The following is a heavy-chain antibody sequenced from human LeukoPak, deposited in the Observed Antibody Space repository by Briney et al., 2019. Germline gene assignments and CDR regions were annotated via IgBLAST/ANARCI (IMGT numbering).Heavy chain of an antibody. Sequence: PGGSLRLSCAASGFTFSSYSMNWVRQAPGKGLEWVSSISSSSSYIYYADSVKGRFTISRDNAKNSLYLQMNSLRAEDTAVYYCARDDYDFWSGYPSYYFDYWGQGTLVTVSS. CDR1: GFTFSSYS. CDR3: ARDDYDFWSGYPSYYFDY. V-gene: IGHV3-21*01. CDR2: ISSSSSYI. D-gene: IGHD3-3*01. J-gene: IGHJ4*02.